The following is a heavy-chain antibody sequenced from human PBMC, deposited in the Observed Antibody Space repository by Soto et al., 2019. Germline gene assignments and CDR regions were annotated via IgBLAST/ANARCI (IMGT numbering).Heavy chain of an antibody. J-gene: IGHJ6*03. CDR1: GYTFTSYD. Sequence: ASVKVSCKASGYTFTSYDINWVRQATGQGLEWMGWMNPNSGNTGYAQKFQGRVTMTRNTSISTAYMELSSLRSEDTAVYYCARRRSDFGVVISYYYYYYMDVWGKGTTVTVSS. CDR2: MNPNSGNT. CDR3: ARRRSDFGVVISYYYYYYMDV. D-gene: IGHD3-3*01. V-gene: IGHV1-8*01.